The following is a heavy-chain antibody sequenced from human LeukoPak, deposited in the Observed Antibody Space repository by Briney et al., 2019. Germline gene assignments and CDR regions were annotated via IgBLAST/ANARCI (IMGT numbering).Heavy chain of an antibody. CDR2: ISGSGGST. V-gene: IGHV3-23*01. CDR1: GFTFSSYA. D-gene: IGHD2-21*02. CDR3: AKGGHDFNPFYW. J-gene: IGHJ4*02. Sequence: QAGGSLRLSCAASGFTFSSYAMSWVRQAPGKGLEWVSAISGSGGSTYYADSVKGRFTISRDNSKNTLYLQMNSLRAEDSAVYYCAKGGHDFNPFYWWGQGTLVTVSS.